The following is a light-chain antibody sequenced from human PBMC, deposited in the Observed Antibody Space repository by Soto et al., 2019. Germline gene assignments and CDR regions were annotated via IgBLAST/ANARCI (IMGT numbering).Light chain of an antibody. CDR2: GAS. CDR3: QQSYSAPRT. Sequence: DIQMTQSPSSLPASVGDRISITCRASQSIGTYLSWYQQKPGKAPKLLIYGASNLQSGVPSRFSGSGSETGCTLTISSLQPEDFATYYCQQSYSAPRTFGQGTKVEI. V-gene: IGKV1-39*01. J-gene: IGKJ2*01. CDR1: QSIGTY.